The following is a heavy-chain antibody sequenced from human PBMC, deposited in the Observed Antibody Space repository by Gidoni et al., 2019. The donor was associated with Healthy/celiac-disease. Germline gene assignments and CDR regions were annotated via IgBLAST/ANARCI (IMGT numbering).Heavy chain of an antibody. CDR1: GFTFSSYS. V-gene: IGHV3-21*01. Sequence: EVQLVESGGGLVKPGGSLRLSCAASGFTFSSYSMNWVRQAPGKGLEWVSSISSSSSYIYYADSGKGRFTISRDNAKNSLYLQMNSLRAEDTAVYYCARGLQASITGTTNKRYGMDVWGQGTTVTVSS. CDR3: ARGLQASITGTTNKRYGMDV. J-gene: IGHJ6*02. CDR2: ISSSSSYI. D-gene: IGHD1-7*01.